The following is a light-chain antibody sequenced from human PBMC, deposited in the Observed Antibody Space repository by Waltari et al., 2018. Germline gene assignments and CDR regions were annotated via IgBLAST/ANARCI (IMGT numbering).Light chain of an antibody. CDR3: CSYAGTSTVI. CDR1: SSDVGAYNF. CDR2: DVS. Sequence: TQPASVSGSPGQSITISCTGTSSDVGAYNFVSWYQQHPGKAPKFMIYDVSKRPSGVSNRFSGSKSGNTASLTISGLQAEDEADYYCCSYAGTSTVIFGGGTKLTVL. J-gene: IGLJ2*01. V-gene: IGLV2-23*02.